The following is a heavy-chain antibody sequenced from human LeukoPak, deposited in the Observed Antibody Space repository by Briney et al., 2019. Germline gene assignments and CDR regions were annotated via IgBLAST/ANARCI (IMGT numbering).Heavy chain of an antibody. D-gene: IGHD2-2*03. CDR1: GFTFSSYA. J-gene: IGHJ4*02. CDR2: ISGSGGST. V-gene: IGHV3-23*01. Sequence: GGSLRLSCAASGFTFSSYAMSWVRQAPGKGLEWVSAISGSGGSTYYADSVKGRFTISRNNSKNTLYLQMNSLRAEDTAVYYCAKDASGGYCSSTSCYGDYWGQGTLVTVSS. CDR3: AKDASGGYCSSTSCYGDY.